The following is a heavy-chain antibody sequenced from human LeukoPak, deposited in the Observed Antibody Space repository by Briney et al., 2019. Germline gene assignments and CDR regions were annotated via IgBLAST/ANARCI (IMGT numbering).Heavy chain of an antibody. J-gene: IGHJ4*02. CDR3: ARVIRKNYGDYEPLGY. CDR2: INPNSGGT. D-gene: IGHD4-17*01. V-gene: IGHV1-2*02. CDR1: GYTFTGYY. Sequence: GASVKVSCKASGYTFTGYYMHWVRQAPGQGLERMGWINPNSGGTNYAQKSQGRVTMTRDTSISTAYMELSRLRSDDTAVYYCARVIRKNYGDYEPLGYWGQGTLVTVSS.